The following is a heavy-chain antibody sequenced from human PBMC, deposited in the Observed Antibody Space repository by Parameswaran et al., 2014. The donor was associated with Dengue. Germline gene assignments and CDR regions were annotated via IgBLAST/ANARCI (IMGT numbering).Heavy chain of an antibody. D-gene: IGHD2-2*01. CDR1: ILTQRTNGVG. Sequence: SGPTLVKPTQTLTLDVYLLWILTQRTNGVGVGWIRQPPGKALEWLALIYWDDHKRYSPSLKSRLTITKDTSKNQVVLTLTNMDPVDTATYYCVHRPDSDCSATNCYPEGDYFFDYWGQGTLVTVSS. J-gene: IGHJ4*02. CDR2: IYWDDHK. V-gene: IGHV2-5*02. CDR3: VHRPDSDCSATNCYPEGDYFFDY.